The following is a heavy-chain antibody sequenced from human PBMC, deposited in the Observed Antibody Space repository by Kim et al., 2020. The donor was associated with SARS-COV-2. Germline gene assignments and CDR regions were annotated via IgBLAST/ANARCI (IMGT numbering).Heavy chain of an antibody. CDR1: GFTFSDYY. V-gene: IGHV3-11*06. CDR3: ARDRALIVDVFYDYFDY. Sequence: GGSLRLSCAASGFTFSDYYMSWIRQAPGKGLEWVSYISSSSSYTNYADSVKGRFTISRDNAKNSLYLQMNSLRAEDTAVYYCARDRALIVDVFYDYFDYWGQGTLVTVSS. CDR2: ISSSSSYT. D-gene: IGHD1-26*01. J-gene: IGHJ4*02.